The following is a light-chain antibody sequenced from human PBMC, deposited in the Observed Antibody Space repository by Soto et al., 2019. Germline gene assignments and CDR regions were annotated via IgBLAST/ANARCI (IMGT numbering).Light chain of an antibody. J-gene: IGLJ2*01. V-gene: IGLV2-14*03. CDR1: SSDVGASNR. CDR2: DVS. Sequence: QSALTQPASVSGSPGQSITISCTGTSSDVGASNRVSWYQQHPGKAPKLMIYDVSNRPSGVSNRYSGSKSGNSASLTISGLQAEDEADYYCSSYPTRTTLIFCGGTKLTVL. CDR3: SSYPTRTTLI.